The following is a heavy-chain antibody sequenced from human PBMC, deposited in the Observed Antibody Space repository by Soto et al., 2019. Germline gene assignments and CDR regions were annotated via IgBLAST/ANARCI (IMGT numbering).Heavy chain of an antibody. CDR1: GDGFSNYG. D-gene: IGHD3-22*01. Sequence: ASVKVSCKASGDGFSNYGFSWVRQAPGQGLEWLGWISAYDGQTNYTKKFQGRVTMTTDTSSSTAFMELRSLRSDDTAVYYCARVLYYDSSAYYAFDYWGPGTMATV. J-gene: IGHJ4*02. CDR3: ARVLYYDSSAYYAFDY. CDR2: ISAYDGQT. V-gene: IGHV1-18*01.